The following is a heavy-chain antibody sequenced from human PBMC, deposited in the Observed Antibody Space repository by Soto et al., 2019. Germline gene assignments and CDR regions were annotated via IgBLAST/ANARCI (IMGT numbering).Heavy chain of an antibody. CDR3: ARDGLNSSGGRCFGVTMDV. CDR2: INSGGST. V-gene: IGHV3-66*01. D-gene: IGHD2-15*01. CDR1: GFTVSSKY. J-gene: IGHJ6*03. Sequence: EVQLVESGGGLVQPGGSLRLSCAASGFTVSSKYMSWVRQAPGRGLEWVSLINSGGSTSHADSVKGRFTISRDNSKKTLPLQINIQRDADTAVYYCARDGLNSSGGRCFGVTMDVWGKGTTVTVS.